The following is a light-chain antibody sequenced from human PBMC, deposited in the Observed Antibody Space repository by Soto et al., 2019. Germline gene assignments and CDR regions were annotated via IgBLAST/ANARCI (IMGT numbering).Light chain of an antibody. CDR3: KSYEGSNTYV. CDR1: KNDIGVYDF. V-gene: IGLV2-8*01. CDR2: EVV. Sequence: QSALTQPPSASGSPGQSVTISCTGTKNDIGVYDFVSWYQHHPGKAPRLIIYEVVQRPSGVPDRFSGSKSGNTASLTVSGLQDADEADPSCKSYEGSNTYVFGSGTKVT. J-gene: IGLJ1*01.